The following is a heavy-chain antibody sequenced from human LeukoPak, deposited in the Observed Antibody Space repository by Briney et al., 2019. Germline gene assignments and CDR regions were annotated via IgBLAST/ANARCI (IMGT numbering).Heavy chain of an antibody. D-gene: IGHD6-13*01. CDR1: GFTFSSYS. V-gene: IGHV3-21*01. J-gene: IGHJ6*03. Sequence: GGSLRLSCAASGFTFSSYSMNWVRQAPGKGLEWVSSISSSSSYIYYADSVKGRFTISRDNAKNSLYLQMNSLRAEDTAVYYCARDKGAAAKTYMDVWSKGTTVTVSS. CDR2: ISSSSSYI. CDR3: ARDKGAAAKTYMDV.